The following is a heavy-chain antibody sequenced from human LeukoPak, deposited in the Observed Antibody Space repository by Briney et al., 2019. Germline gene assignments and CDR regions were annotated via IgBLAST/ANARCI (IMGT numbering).Heavy chain of an antibody. D-gene: IGHD6-13*01. J-gene: IGHJ4*02. V-gene: IGHV3-23*01. Sequence: GGSLRLSCAASGFTLSTYAMSWVRQAPGKGLEWVSTIKGDGFTYDSDSVKGRFTISRDDSKNTLNLQMDSLRAEDTAVYHCVKAWDSGSSIYDYRGQGTLVTVSS. CDR1: GFTLSTYA. CDR2: IKGDGFT. CDR3: VKAWDSGSSIYDY.